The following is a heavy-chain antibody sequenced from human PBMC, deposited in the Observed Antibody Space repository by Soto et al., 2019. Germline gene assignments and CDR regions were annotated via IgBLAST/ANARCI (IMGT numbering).Heavy chain of an antibody. V-gene: IGHV1-2*02. Sequence: QVQLVQSGAEVKKPGASVKVSCKASGYTFTGYYMHWVRQAPGQGLEWMGWINPNSGGTNYAQKFQGRVTMTRDPYISTAYMELRRLRSDATAVYYCARGVAAAEGHYYGMDVWGQGTKVTVSS. CDR3: ARGVAAAEGHYYGMDV. J-gene: IGHJ6*02. D-gene: IGHD6-13*01. CDR2: INPNSGGT. CDR1: GYTFTGYY.